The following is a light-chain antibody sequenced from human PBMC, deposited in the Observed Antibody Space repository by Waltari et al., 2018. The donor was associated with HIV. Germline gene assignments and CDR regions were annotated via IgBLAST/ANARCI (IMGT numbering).Light chain of an antibody. J-gene: IGLJ2*01. Sequence: QSALTQPPSASGSPGQSVTLSCTGSHSDIGTYGYFSWYQLHPGKAPKLVISEVTKRPSGVSDRFSGSKSANTAFLTVSGLQAEDEADYYCSSFADRDGFYVLFGGGTRLTVL. CDR3: SSFADRDGFYVL. CDR2: EVT. V-gene: IGLV2-8*01. CDR1: HSDIGTYGY.